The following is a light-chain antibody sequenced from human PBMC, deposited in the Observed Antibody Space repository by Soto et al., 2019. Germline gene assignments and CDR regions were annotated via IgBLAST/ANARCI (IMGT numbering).Light chain of an antibody. CDR2: EVS. CDR1: SSDVGGYDY. V-gene: IGLV2-14*01. Sequence: QSVLTQPASVSGSPGQSITISCTGTSSDVGGYDYVSWYQLHPGKAPKLMIYEVSNRPSGVSNRFSGSKSGNTASLTISGLQAEDEADYYCSSYTSSSTLFGTGTKVTVL. J-gene: IGLJ1*01. CDR3: SSYTSSSTL.